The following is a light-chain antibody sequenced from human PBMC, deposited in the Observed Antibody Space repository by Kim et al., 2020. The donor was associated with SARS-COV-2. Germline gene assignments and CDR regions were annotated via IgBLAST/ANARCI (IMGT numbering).Light chain of an antibody. CDR1: QGVRTK. CDR2: GAS. J-gene: IGKJ4*01. Sequence: VSAGERATPSCRASQGVRTKVAWYQQRPGQPPRLPLYGASTRAAGVPGRVSGSGSGREFTLTISSLQSGDFAVYFCQQYNTWPLTFGGGAKVDIK. CDR3: QQYNTWPLT. V-gene: IGKV3-15*01.